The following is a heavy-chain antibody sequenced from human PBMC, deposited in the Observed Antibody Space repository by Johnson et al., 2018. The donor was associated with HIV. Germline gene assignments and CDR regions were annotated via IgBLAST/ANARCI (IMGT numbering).Heavy chain of an antibody. J-gene: IGHJ3*02. CDR3: AKELHYFDSSGYHGIDI. V-gene: IGHV3-7*01. D-gene: IGHD3-22*01. CDR2: IKQDGSEK. CDR1: TFSSYW. Sequence: TFSSYWMSWVRQAPGKGLEWVANIKQDGSEKYYVDSVKGRFTISRDNAKNSLYLQMKSLRAEDTAVYYCAKELHYFDSSGYHGIDIWGQGSMVTVSS.